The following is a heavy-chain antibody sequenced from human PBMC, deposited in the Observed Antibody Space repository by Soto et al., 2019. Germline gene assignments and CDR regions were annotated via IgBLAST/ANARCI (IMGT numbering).Heavy chain of an antibody. D-gene: IGHD2-2*01. V-gene: IGHV1-69*12. CDR3: AIYCISTSCYPYYGMDV. Sequence: QVQLVQSGAEVKKPGSSVKVSCKASGGTFSSYAISWVRQAPGQGLEWMGGIIPIFGTANYAQKFQGRVTITADESTSTAYMELSSLRSEDTAVYYCAIYCISTSCYPYYGMDVWGQGTTVTVSS. CDR1: GGTFSSYA. J-gene: IGHJ6*02. CDR2: IIPIFGTA.